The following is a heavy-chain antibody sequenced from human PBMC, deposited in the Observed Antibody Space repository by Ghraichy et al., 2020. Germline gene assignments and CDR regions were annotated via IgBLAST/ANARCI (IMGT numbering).Heavy chain of an antibody. CDR3: ANKTPPYDSSGYCDY. D-gene: IGHD3-22*01. CDR2: ISGSGGST. J-gene: IGHJ4*02. Sequence: GGSLRLSCAASGFTFSSYAMSWVRQAPGKGLEWVSAISGSGGSTYYAYTVKGRFTISSDNSKNTLYLQMNSLRAEDTAVYYCANKTPPYDSSGYCDYWGQGTLVTVSS. V-gene: IGHV3-23*01. CDR1: GFTFSSYA.